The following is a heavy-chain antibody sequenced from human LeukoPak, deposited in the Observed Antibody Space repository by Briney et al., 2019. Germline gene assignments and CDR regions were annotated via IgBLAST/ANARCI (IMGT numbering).Heavy chain of an antibody. CDR2: ISAYNGNT. CDR1: GYTFTRQG. CDR3: ARESYYGSGSGENYYYYMDL. J-gene: IGHJ6*03. D-gene: IGHD3-10*01. V-gene: IGHV1-18*01. Sequence: GASVKVSCKASGYTFTRQGISWVRQAPGQGLEWMGWISAYNGNTNYAQKLQGRVTMTTDTSTSTAYMELRSLRSDDTDVCYCARESYYGSGSGENYYYYMDLWAKGTTVTVSS.